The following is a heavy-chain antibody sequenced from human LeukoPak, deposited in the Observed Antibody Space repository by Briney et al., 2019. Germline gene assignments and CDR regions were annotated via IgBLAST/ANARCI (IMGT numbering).Heavy chain of an antibody. J-gene: IGHJ5*02. V-gene: IGHV3-30*01. CDR2: ISYDGSNK. Sequence: AGGSLRLSCAASGFTFSSYAMHWVRQAPGKGLEWVAVISYDGSNKYYADSVKGRFTISRDNSKNTLYLQMNSLRAEDTAVYYCASEGGGHLWGGYYTSGMNWFDPWGQGTLVTVSS. CDR3: ASEGGGHLWGGYYTSGMNWFDP. CDR1: GFTFSSYA. D-gene: IGHD3-3*01.